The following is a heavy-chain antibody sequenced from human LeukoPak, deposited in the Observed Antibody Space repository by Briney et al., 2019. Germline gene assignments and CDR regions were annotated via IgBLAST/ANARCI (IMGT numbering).Heavy chain of an antibody. Sequence: PGGSRRLSCAASGFTFSDYYMSWIRQAPGKGLEWVSYISSSGSTIYYADSVKGRFTISRDNAKNSLYLQMNSLRAEDPAVYYCARDSRKWELLLRARFDYWGQGTLVTVSS. V-gene: IGHV3-11*04. J-gene: IGHJ4*02. CDR2: ISSSGSTI. CDR1: GFTFSDYY. CDR3: ARDSRKWELLLRARFDY. D-gene: IGHD1-26*01.